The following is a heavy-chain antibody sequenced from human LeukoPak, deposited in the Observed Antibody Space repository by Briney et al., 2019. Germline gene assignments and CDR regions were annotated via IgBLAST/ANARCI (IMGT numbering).Heavy chain of an antibody. J-gene: IGHJ4*02. CDR2: IIPTFDTA. D-gene: IGHD6-19*01. CDR3: ARVPLAVAGWYYFDY. Sequence: SVKVSCKASGGTFSSYAISWVRQAPGQGLEWMGGIIPTFDTANYAQKFQGRVTITTDESTSTAYMELSSLRSEDTAVYYCARVPLAVAGWYYFDYWGQGTLVTVSS. CDR1: GGTFSSYA. V-gene: IGHV1-69*05.